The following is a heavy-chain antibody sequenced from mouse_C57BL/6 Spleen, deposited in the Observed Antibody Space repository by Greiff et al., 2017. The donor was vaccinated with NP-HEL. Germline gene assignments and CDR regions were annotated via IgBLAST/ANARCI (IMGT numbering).Heavy chain of an antibody. Sequence: VQLQQSGAELARPGASVKMSCKASGYTFTSYTMHWVKQRPGQGLEWIGYINPSSGYTKYNQKFKDKATLTADKSSSTAYMQLSSLTSEDSAVYYCASPSGTDYAMDYWGQGTSVTVSS. CDR1: GYTFTSYT. D-gene: IGHD4-1*01. V-gene: IGHV1-4*01. CDR2: INPSSGYT. CDR3: ASPSGTDYAMDY. J-gene: IGHJ4*01.